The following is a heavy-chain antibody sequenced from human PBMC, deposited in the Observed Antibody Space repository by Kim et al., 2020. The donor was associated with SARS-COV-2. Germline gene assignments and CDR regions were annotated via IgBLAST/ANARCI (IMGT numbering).Heavy chain of an antibody. CDR3: TSVSRSRSHTAYFDY. D-gene: IGHD1-26*01. V-gene: IGHV3-33*01. CDR1: GFTFSTNG. Sequence: GGSLRLSCAASGFTFSTNGMHWVRQAPGKGLEWVAVIWYDGSEKYYADSVKGRFTISRDNSKNTLYLQMNSVRAEDTALYFCTSVSRSRSHTAYFDYWGQGTLVTVSS. J-gene: IGHJ4*02. CDR2: IWYDGSEK.